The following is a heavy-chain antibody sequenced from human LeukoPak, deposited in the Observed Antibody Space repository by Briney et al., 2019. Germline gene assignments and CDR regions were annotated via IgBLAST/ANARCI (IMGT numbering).Heavy chain of an antibody. CDR3: AKEPGSGYLYYGMDV. V-gene: IGHV3-23*01. D-gene: IGHD3-22*01. J-gene: IGHJ6*02. CDR1: GFTFSSYA. CDR2: ISGSGGST. Sequence: PGGSLRLSCAASGFTFSSYAMSWVRQAPGKGLEWVSAISGSGGSTYYADSVKGRFTISRDNAKNSLYLQMNTLRAEDTAVYYCAKEPGSGYLYYGMDVWGQGTTVTVSS.